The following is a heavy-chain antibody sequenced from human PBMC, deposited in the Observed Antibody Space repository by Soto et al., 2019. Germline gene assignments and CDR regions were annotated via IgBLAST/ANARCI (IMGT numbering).Heavy chain of an antibody. CDR2: INPSGGST. V-gene: IGHV1-46*01. CDR1: GYTLTSYY. D-gene: IGHD3-10*01. CDR3: ARGVYGSGSYYQAPYFDY. J-gene: IGHJ4*02. Sequence: GASVKVSCKASGYTLTSYYMHSVRQAPGQGLEWMGIINPSGGSTSYAQKFQGRVTMTRDTSTSTVYMELSSLRSEDTAVYYCARGVYGSGSYYQAPYFDYWGQGTLVTGSS.